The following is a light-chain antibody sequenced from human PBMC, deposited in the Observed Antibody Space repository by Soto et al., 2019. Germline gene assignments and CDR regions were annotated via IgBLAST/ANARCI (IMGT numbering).Light chain of an antibody. V-gene: IGKV4-1*01. CDR3: QQYFDPPWT. CDR1: QSLLYKSYNKNH. Sequence: DIVMTQSPDSLAVSLGERATINRKSSQSLLYKSYNKNHLAWYQQKPGQSPRLLVYWASTRESGVPDRFSGSGSGTDFTLIIDSLQAEDVAVYFCQQYFDPPWTFGQGTKVEI. J-gene: IGKJ1*01. CDR2: WAS.